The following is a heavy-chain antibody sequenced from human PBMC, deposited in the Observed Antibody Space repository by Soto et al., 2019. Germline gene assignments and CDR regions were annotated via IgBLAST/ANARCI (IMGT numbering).Heavy chain of an antibody. V-gene: IGHV1-18*01. D-gene: IGHD3-22*01. Sequence: ASVKVSCKASGYTFTSYGIIWVRQAPGQGLEWMGWISAYNGNTNYAQKLQGRVTMTTDTSTSTAYMELRSLRSDDTAVYYCATTAAYDSSGYSYYWGQGTLVTVSS. J-gene: IGHJ4*02. CDR3: ATTAAYDSSGYSYY. CDR1: GYTFTSYG. CDR2: ISAYNGNT.